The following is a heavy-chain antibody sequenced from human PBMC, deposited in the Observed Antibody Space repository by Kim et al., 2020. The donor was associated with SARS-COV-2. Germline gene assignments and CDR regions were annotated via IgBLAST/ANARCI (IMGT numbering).Heavy chain of an antibody. V-gene: IGHV3-30*18. CDR3: AKDEPLVVPAAIYGGGGDY. CDR1: GFTFSSYG. CDR2: ISYDGSNK. J-gene: IGHJ4*02. D-gene: IGHD2-2*02. Sequence: GGSLRLSCAASGFTFSSYGMHWVRQAPGKGLEWVAVISYDGSNKYYADSVKGRFTISRDNSKNTLYLQMNSLRAEDTAVYYCAKDEPLVVPAAIYGGGGDYWGQGTLVTVSS.